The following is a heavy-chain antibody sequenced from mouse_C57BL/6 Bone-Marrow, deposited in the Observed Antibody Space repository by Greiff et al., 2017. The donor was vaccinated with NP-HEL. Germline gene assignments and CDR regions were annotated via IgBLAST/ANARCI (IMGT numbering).Heavy chain of an antibody. CDR1: GYTFTSYW. CDR2: IDPSDSYT. CDR3: AKGYPFDY. Sequence: VQLQQPGAELVKPGASVKLSCKASGYTFTSYWMQWVKQRPGQGLEWIGEIDPSDSYTNYNQKFKGKATLTVDTSSSTAYMQLSSLTSEDSAVYYCAKGYPFDYWGQGTTLTVSS. D-gene: IGHD2-2*01. V-gene: IGHV1-50*01. J-gene: IGHJ2*01.